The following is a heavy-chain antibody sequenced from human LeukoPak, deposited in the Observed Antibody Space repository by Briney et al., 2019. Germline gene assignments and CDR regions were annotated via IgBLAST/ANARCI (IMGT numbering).Heavy chain of an antibody. J-gene: IGHJ4*02. CDR1: GSTFSSFW. V-gene: IGHV3-7*01. CDR2: IKQDGTEK. Sequence: GWSLRLSCAASGSTFSSFWMSWVRQAPGKGLEWVANIKQDGTEKYYVDSVKGRFTISRDNAQNSLYLQMNSLRAEDTAVYYCARPHFGSFNYWGQGTLVTVSS. D-gene: IGHD3-10*01. CDR3: ARPHFGSFNY.